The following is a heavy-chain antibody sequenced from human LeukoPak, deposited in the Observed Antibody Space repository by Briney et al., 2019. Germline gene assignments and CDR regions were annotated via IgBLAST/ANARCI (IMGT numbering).Heavy chain of an antibody. J-gene: IGHJ4*02. V-gene: IGHV3-30*18. D-gene: IGHD6-13*01. CDR2: ISYDGSNK. CDR1: GFTFISYG. Sequence: GRSLRLSWAASGFTFISYGMHWVRQDPGKGLEWVAVISYDGSNKYYADSVKGRFTIPRDNSKNTLYLQMNSLRAEDTAVYYCAKDGSKSSWYSVALSLDYWGQGTLVTVSS. CDR3: AKDGSKSSWYSVALSLDY.